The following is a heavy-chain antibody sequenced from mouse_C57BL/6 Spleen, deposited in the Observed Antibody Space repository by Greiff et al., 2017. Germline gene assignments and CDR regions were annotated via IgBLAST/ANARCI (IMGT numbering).Heavy chain of an antibody. CDR3: AREGGTAQATLYYYAMDY. CDR2: IYPGSGST. V-gene: IGHV1-55*01. D-gene: IGHD3-2*02. J-gene: IGHJ4*01. Sequence: QVQLQQPGAELVKPGASVKMSCKASGYTFTSYWITWVKQRPGQGLEWIGDIYPGSGSTNYNEKFKSKATLTVDTSSSTAYMQLSSLTTEDSAVXYCAREGGTAQATLYYYAMDYWGQGTSVTVSS. CDR1: GYTFTSYW.